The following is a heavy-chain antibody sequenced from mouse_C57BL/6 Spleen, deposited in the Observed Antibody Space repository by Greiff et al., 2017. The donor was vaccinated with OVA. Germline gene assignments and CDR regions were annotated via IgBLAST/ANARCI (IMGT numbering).Heavy chain of an antibody. CDR2: ISNGGGST. CDR3: ARSYGNYVGYFDV. Sequence: EVQVVESGGGLVQPGGSLKLSCAASGFTFSDYYMYWVRQTPEKRLEWVAYISNGGGSTYYPDTVKGRFTISRDNAKNTLYLQMSRLKSEDTAMYYCARSYGNYVGYFDVWGTGTTVTVSS. D-gene: IGHD2-1*01. J-gene: IGHJ1*03. V-gene: IGHV5-12*01. CDR1: GFTFSDYY.